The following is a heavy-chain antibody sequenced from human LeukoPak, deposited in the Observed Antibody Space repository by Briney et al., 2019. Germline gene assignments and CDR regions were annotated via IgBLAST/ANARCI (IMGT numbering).Heavy chain of an antibody. Sequence: GGSLRLSCAASGFTFRDYYMSWVRQAPGKGLEWVSYISSRSSYTIYADSVKGRFTISRDNAKNSLYLQMNSLRAEDTAVYYCVSYGSGSYSFDYWGQGTLVTVSS. D-gene: IGHD3-10*01. J-gene: IGHJ4*02. CDR3: VSYGSGSYSFDY. CDR2: ISSRSSYT. CDR1: GFTFRDYY. V-gene: IGHV3-11*03.